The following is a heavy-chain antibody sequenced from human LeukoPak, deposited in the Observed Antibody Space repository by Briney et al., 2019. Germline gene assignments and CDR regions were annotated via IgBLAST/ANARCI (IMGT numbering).Heavy chain of an antibody. D-gene: IGHD4-17*01. CDR1: GYTFTGYY. V-gene: IGHV1-2*02. J-gene: IGHJ5*02. CDR2: INPNSGGT. Sequence: GASVKVSCKASGYTFTGYYMHWVRQAPGQGLEWMGWINPNSGGTNYAQKFQGRVTMTRDTSISTAYMELSSLRSDDTAVYYCARGVQNDYGDPNWSDPWGQGTLVTVSS. CDR3: ARGVQNDYGDPNWSDP.